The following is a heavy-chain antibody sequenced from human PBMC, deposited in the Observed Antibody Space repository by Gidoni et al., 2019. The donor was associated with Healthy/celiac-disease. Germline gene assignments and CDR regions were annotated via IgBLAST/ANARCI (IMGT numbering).Heavy chain of an antibody. CDR2: IWYDGSNK. Sequence: QVQLVESGGGVVQPGRSLRLSCAASGFTFSSYGMHWVRQAPGKGLEWVAVIWYDGSNKYYADSVKGRFTISRDNSKNTLYLQMNSLRAEDTAVYYCARDGDLAYCGGDCYSGFDYWGQGTLVTVSS. D-gene: IGHD2-21*01. J-gene: IGHJ4*02. CDR3: ARDGDLAYCGGDCYSGFDY. V-gene: IGHV3-33*01. CDR1: GFTFSSYG.